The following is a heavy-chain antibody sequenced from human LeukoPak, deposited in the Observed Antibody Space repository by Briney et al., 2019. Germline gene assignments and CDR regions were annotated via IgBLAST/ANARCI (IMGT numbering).Heavy chain of an antibody. CDR1: GFTFYDYG. J-gene: IGHJ4*02. CDR2: INWNGGST. V-gene: IGHV3-20*04. D-gene: IGHD3-22*01. CDR3: AREGYYYDSSGPGADY. Sequence: PGGSLRLSCAASGFTFYDYGMSWVRQAPGKGLEWVCGINWNGGSTDYAETVKGRFTISRDNAKNSLYMQMNSLRAEDTALYYCAREGYYYDSSGPGADYWGQGTLVTVSS.